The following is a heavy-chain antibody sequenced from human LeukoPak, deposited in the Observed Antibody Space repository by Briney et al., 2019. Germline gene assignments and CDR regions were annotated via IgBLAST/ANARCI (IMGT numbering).Heavy chain of an antibody. Sequence: PGESLRLSCAASRFTVRSNYMSWVRQAPGKGLEWVSVIYSGGSTYYADSVKGRFTISRDNSKNTLYLQMNSLRAEDTAVYYCARGYSYGLFSYAFDIWGQGTMVTVSS. CDR3: ARGYSYGLFSYAFDI. CDR1: RFTVRSNY. V-gene: IGHV3-53*01. CDR2: IYSGGST. D-gene: IGHD5-18*01. J-gene: IGHJ3*02.